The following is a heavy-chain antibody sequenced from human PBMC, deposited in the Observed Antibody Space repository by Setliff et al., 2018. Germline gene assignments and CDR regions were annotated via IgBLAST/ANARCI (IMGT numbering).Heavy chain of an antibody. Sequence: KPSETLSLTCTVSGYSISSGYIWGWIRQPPGKGLEWVSYIGESGNNIHYADSVKGRFTISRDNAKNSLYLQMNGLRAEDTAVYYCVRDSGNSGMIDYWGQGTPVTVSS. V-gene: IGHV3-11*04. CDR3: VRDSGNSGMIDY. D-gene: IGHD6-25*01. CDR2: IGESGNNI. J-gene: IGHJ4*02. CDR1: GYSISSGYI.